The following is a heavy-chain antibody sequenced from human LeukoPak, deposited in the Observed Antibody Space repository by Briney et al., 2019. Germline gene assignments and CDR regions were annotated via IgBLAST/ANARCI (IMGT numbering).Heavy chain of an antibody. V-gene: IGHV1-18*01. CDR3: ARLGNEYGSGGYYMDV. CDR2: ISAYNGKT. CDR1: GYTFTSYG. Sequence: GAAVKVSCKASGYTFTSYGISWVRQAPGQGLESMGWISAYNGKTNYAQKLQGRVTMTTDTSTSTAYMELRSLRSNDTAVYYCARLGNEYGSGGYYMDVWGKGTTVTVSS. D-gene: IGHD3-10*01. J-gene: IGHJ6*03.